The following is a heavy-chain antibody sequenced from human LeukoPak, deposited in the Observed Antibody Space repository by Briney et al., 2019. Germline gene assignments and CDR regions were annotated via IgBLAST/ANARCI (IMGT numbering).Heavy chain of an antibody. CDR3: AKELSGPGGY. CDR2: ISSSSSTK. CDR1: GFTFSSYS. D-gene: IGHD3-3*01. V-gene: IGHV3-48*01. Sequence: GGSLRLSCAASGFTFSSYSMNWVRQAPGKGLEWVSYISSSSSTKYYADSVKGRFTISRDNSKNTLYLQMNSLRAEDTAVYYCAKELSGPGGYWGQGTLVTVSS. J-gene: IGHJ4*02.